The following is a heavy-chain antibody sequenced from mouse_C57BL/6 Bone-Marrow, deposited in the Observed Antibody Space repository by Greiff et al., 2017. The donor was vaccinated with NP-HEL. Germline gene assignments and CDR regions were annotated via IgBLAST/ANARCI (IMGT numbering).Heavy chain of an antibody. CDR2: ISSGGSYT. CDR1: GFTFSSYG. J-gene: IGHJ1*03. CDR3: ASLLLPFDV. D-gene: IGHD1-1*01. Sequence: VQLQQSGGDLVKPGGSLKLSCAASGFTFSSYGMSWVRQTPDKRLEWVATISSGGSYTYYPDSVKGRFTISRDNAKNTLYLQMSSLKSEDTAMYYCASLLLPFDVWGTGTTVTVSS. V-gene: IGHV5-6*01.